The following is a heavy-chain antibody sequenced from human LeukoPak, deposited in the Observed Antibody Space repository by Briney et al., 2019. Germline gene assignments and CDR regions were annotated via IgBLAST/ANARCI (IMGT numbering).Heavy chain of an antibody. D-gene: IGHD3-16*02. J-gene: IGHJ5*02. V-gene: IGHV4-38-2*02. CDR2: MSHSAGT. Sequence: SETLSLTCSVSGYSISSGYYWGWIRQPPGKGLEWIGSMSHSAGTYQNPSLKSRVTISIDTSKNQFFLKVNSVTAADTAVYYCARSGADYIWGSYRFGSWFDPWGQGTLVTVSS. CDR3: ARSGADYIWGSYRFGSWFDP. CDR1: GYSISSGYY.